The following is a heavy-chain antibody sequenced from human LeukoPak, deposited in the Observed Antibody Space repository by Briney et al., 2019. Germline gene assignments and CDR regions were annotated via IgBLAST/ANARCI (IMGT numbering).Heavy chain of an antibody. V-gene: IGHV3-7*03. CDR2: INQDGREI. Sequence: GGSLRLSCAASGFAVSRSWMTWVRQAPGKGLEWVANINQDGREIDYVDSVRGRFTISRDNAENSLCLQMNSLRAEDTAVYYCAKDLPDWGQGTLVTVSS. J-gene: IGHJ4*02. CDR1: GFAVSRSW. CDR3: AKDLPD.